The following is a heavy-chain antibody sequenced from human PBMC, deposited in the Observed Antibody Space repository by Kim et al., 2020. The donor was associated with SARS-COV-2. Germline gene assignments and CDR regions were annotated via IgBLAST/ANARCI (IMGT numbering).Heavy chain of an antibody. CDR2: ISYDGSNK. CDR1: GFTFSSYG. D-gene: IGHD1-26*01. V-gene: IGHV3-30*18. CDR3: AKCGPSAGYYYYYGMDV. J-gene: IGHJ6*02. Sequence: GGSLRLSCAASGFTFSSYGMHWVRQAPGKGLEWVAVISYDGSNKYYADSVKGRFTISRDNSKNTLYLQMNSLRAEDTAVYYCAKCGPSAGYYYYYGMDVWGQGTTVTVSS.